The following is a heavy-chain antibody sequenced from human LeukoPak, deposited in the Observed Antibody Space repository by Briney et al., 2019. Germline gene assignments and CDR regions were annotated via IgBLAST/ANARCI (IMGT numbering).Heavy chain of an antibody. Sequence: GGSLRLSCAASGFTFSSYAMTWVRQAPGRGLEWVSGISGSGGSTYYADSVKGRFTISRDNSKNTLYLQMNSLRAEDTAVYYCAKATYSGNYFVLDYWGQGTLVTVSS. CDR3: AKATYSGNYFVLDY. CDR2: ISGSGGST. CDR1: GFTFSSYA. V-gene: IGHV3-23*01. D-gene: IGHD1-26*01. J-gene: IGHJ4*02.